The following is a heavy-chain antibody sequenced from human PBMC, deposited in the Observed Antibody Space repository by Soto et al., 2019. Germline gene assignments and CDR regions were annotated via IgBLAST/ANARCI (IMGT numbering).Heavy chain of an antibody. V-gene: IGHV4-30-2*01. CDR2: IYQSGVT. CDR1: GDSYSISTYS. CDR3: AGMPDTSGLRFDP. Sequence: SETLSLTCNMSGDSYSISTYSLSWIRQPPGKALQWIGFIYQSGVTSYNPSLASRVSISLDRSINQCSLKLKSVTAADTAVYFCAGMPDTSGLRFDPWGPGTQVTVSS. D-gene: IGHD6-19*01. J-gene: IGHJ5*02.